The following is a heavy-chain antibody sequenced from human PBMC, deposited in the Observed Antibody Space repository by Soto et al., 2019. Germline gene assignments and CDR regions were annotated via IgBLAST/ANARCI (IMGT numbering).Heavy chain of an antibody. D-gene: IGHD5-12*01. Sequence: GGSLRLSCAASGFTFSSYGMHWVRQAPGKGLEWVAVISYDGSNKYYADSVKGRFTISRDNSKNTLYLQMNSLRAEDTAVYYCAKDSGQSSGYELLLDAFDIWGQGTMVTVSS. CDR3: AKDSGQSSGYELLLDAFDI. J-gene: IGHJ3*02. CDR2: ISYDGSNK. V-gene: IGHV3-30*18. CDR1: GFTFSSYG.